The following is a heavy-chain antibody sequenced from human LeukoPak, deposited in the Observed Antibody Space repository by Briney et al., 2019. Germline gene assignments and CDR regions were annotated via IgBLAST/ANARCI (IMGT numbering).Heavy chain of an antibody. CDR1: VFTFSSYA. Sequence: PGGSLRLSCAASVFTFSSYAMSLVRQAPGGGLEWVSGISGNGGGTYYADSVKGRFAISRDNSKSTLYLQMNSLRAEDTAVYYCAKDFGRNLGGPGYWGRGTLVIVSS. V-gene: IGHV3-23*01. CDR2: ISGNGGGT. D-gene: IGHD1-14*01. CDR3: AKDFGRNLGGPGY. J-gene: IGHJ4*02.